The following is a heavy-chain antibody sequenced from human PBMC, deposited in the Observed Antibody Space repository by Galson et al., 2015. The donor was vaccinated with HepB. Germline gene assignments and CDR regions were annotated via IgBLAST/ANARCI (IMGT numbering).Heavy chain of an antibody. CDR1: GYIFTGYY. CDR2: INPNSGDT. D-gene: IGHD1-14*01. J-gene: IGHJ4*02. Sequence: SVKVSCKASGYIFTGYYMHWVRQAPGQGLEWMGRINPNSGDTNTAQKFQGRVSMTRDASITTASMELSSLRSDDTAIYYCARVTVRSSEEPFDFWGQGTLVTVSA. V-gene: IGHV1-2*02. CDR3: ARVTVRSSEEPFDF.